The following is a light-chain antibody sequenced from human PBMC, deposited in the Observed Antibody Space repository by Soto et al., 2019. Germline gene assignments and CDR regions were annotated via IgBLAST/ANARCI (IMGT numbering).Light chain of an antibody. Sequence: EIVLTQSPGTLSLSPGERATLSCRASQSMSNNYLAWYQQKPGQAPRLLIYGASSRATGIPDRFSGSGSGTDFTLTISRLEPEDFAVYYCQQYGGSPGFGQGTKVEIK. CDR1: QSMSNNY. CDR2: GAS. CDR3: QQYGGSPG. V-gene: IGKV3-20*01. J-gene: IGKJ1*01.